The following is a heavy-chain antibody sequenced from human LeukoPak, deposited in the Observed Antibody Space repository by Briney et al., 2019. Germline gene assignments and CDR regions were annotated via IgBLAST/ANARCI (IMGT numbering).Heavy chain of an antibody. Sequence: PSETLSLTCTVSGGSIRISSYYWGWIRQPPGKGLEWIASIYYTGTTYYNPSLESRVTISLDTSANHLSLKVTSVTAADTGVYYCARVQDFTARPCDSWGPGTLVTVSS. V-gene: IGHV4-39*02. CDR2: IYYTGTT. CDR3: ARVQDFTARPCDS. J-gene: IGHJ4*02. D-gene: IGHD2-21*02. CDR1: GGSIRISSYY.